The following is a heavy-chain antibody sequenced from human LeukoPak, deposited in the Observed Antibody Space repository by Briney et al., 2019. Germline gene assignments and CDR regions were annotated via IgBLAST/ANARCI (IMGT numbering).Heavy chain of an antibody. Sequence: PSETLSLTCAVYGGSFSGYYWSWIRQPPGKGLEWIGEINHSGSTNYNPSLKSRVTISVDTSKNQFSLKLSSVTAADTAVYYCARLSYYGMDVWGQGTTVTVSS. CDR2: INHSGST. V-gene: IGHV4-34*01. CDR1: GGSFSGYY. J-gene: IGHJ6*02. CDR3: ARLSYYGMDV.